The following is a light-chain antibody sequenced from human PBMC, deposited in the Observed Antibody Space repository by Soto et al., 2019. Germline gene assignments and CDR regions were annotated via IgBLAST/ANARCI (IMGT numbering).Light chain of an antibody. CDR2: GAS. CDR1: QSVSSSY. J-gene: IGKJ5*01. Sequence: EIVITQSPATLSVSPGERATLSCRASQSVSSSYLAWYQQKPGQAPSLLIYGASRRATGIPDRFSGSGSGTDFTLTISRLEPEDFAVYYCQQYDSSPITFGQGTRLE. V-gene: IGKV3-20*01. CDR3: QQYDSSPIT.